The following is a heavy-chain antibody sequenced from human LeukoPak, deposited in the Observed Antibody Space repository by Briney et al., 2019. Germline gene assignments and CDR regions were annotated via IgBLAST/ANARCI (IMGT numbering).Heavy chain of an antibody. V-gene: IGHV3-21*01. Sequence: GGSLRLSCAASGFTFSSYSMNWVRQAPGKGLEWVSSISSSSSYIYYADSVKGRFTISRDNAKNSLYLQMNSLRAEDTAVYYCARDSGVVAATDYWGQGTLVTVSS. CDR1: GFTFSSYS. J-gene: IGHJ4*02. CDR2: ISSSSSYI. CDR3: ARDSGVVAATDY. D-gene: IGHD2-15*01.